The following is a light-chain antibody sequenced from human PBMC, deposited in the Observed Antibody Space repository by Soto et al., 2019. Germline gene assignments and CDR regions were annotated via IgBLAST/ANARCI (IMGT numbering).Light chain of an antibody. CDR2: DVS. Sequence: QSALTQPASVSGSPGQSITISCTGTSSDVGGYNYVSWYQQHPGKAPKLMIHDVSDRPSGVSNRFSGSKSGNTASLTISGLHTEDEADYYCSSYTSSNTVVFGGGTKL. V-gene: IGLV2-14*03. J-gene: IGLJ2*01. CDR3: SSYTSSNTVV. CDR1: SSDVGGYNY.